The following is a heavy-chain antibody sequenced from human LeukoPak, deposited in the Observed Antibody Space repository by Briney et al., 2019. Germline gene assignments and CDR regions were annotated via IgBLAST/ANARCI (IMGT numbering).Heavy chain of an antibody. Sequence: PSQTLSLTCTVSGGSISSGGYYWSWIRQHPGKGLEWIGYIYYSGSTYYNPSLKSRVTISVDTSKNQFSLKLSSVTAADTAVYYCARGVWASIAAAPYLDYWGQGTLVTVSS. D-gene: IGHD6-13*01. J-gene: IGHJ4*02. CDR2: IYYSGST. V-gene: IGHV4-31*03. CDR1: GGSISSGGYY. CDR3: ARGVWASIAAAPYLDY.